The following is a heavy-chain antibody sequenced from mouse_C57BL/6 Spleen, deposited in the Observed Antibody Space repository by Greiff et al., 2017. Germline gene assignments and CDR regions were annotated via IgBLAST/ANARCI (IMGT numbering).Heavy chain of an antibody. CDR1: GFTFSSYA. J-gene: IGHJ4*01. D-gene: IGHD2-1*01. CDR2: ISDGGSYT. V-gene: IGHV5-4*03. CDR3: ARGSLLSPYAMDY. Sequence: EVKVVESGGGLVKPGGSLKLSCAASGFTFSSYAMSWVRQTPEKRLEWVATISDGGSYTYYPDNVKGRFTISRDNAKNNLYLQMSQLKSEDTAMYYCARGSLLSPYAMDYWGQGTSVTVSS.